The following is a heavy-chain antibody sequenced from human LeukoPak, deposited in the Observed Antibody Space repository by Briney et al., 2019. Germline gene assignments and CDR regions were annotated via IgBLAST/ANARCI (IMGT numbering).Heavy chain of an antibody. CDR3: AKGTTKWELYDY. J-gene: IGHJ4*02. Sequence: GGSLRLSCAASGFTLSNYGMHWVRQAPGKGLEWVALISFDGRNKYYVDSVKGRFTISRDHSNNTLYLQMDSLRAEDTAVYYCAKGTTKWELYDYWGQGTLVTVSS. CDR2: ISFDGRNK. V-gene: IGHV3-30*18. CDR1: GFTLSNYG. D-gene: IGHD1-26*01.